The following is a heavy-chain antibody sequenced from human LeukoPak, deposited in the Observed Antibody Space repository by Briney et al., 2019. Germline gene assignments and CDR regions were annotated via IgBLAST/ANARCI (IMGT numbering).Heavy chain of an antibody. Sequence: GGSLRLSCAASGFTFSSYWMSWVRQAPGKGLEWVANIKQDGSEKYYVDSVKGRFTISRDNAKNSLYLQMNSLRAEDTAVYYCAKDQGSYYVTGTDYWGQGTLVTVSS. D-gene: IGHD1-26*01. CDR3: AKDQGSYYVTGTDY. J-gene: IGHJ4*02. CDR1: GFTFSSYW. V-gene: IGHV3-7*01. CDR2: IKQDGSEK.